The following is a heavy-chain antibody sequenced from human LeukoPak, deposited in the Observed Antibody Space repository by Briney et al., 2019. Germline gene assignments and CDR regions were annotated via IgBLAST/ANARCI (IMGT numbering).Heavy chain of an antibody. D-gene: IGHD2-2*01. CDR3: ARDGGVVVPAAPAVFDV. CDR2: IKQDGSEK. J-gene: IGHJ3*01. V-gene: IGHV3-7*03. Sequence: GGSLRLSCAASGFTFSSYWMSWVRQAPGKGLEWVANIKQDGSEKYYVDSVKGRFTISRDNAKNSLYLQMNSLRAEDTAVYYCARDGGVVVPAAPAVFDVWGQGTMVTVSS. CDR1: GFTFSSYW.